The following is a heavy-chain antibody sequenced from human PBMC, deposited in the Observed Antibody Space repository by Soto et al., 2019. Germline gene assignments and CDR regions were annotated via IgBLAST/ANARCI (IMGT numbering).Heavy chain of an antibody. D-gene: IGHD2-15*01. CDR3: ATAMGAAQYSFDN. CDR2: LSNTGRRT. J-gene: IGHJ4*02. Sequence: GGSLRLSCVVSVFPFGANAMSWVRQAPGKGLEWVSGLSNTGRRTSYADSVKGRFNISRDNSENTVYLQMNSLRAEDTAVYYCATAMGAAQYSFDNWGQGTLVTVSS. CDR1: VFPFGANA. V-gene: IGHV3-23*01.